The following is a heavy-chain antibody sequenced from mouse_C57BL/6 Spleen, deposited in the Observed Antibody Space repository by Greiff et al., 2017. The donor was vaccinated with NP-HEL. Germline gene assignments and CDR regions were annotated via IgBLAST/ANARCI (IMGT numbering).Heavy chain of an antibody. CDR3: ARGTTVVEMDY. V-gene: IGHV1-7*01. CDR1: GYTFTSYW. Sequence: QVQLQQSGAELAKPGASVKLSCKASGYTFTSYWMHWVNQRPGQGLEWIGYINPSSGYTKYNQKVKDKATLTADKSSSTAYMQLSSLTYEDSAVYYCARGTTVVEMDYWGQGTSVTVSS. J-gene: IGHJ4*01. D-gene: IGHD1-1*01. CDR2: INPSSGYT.